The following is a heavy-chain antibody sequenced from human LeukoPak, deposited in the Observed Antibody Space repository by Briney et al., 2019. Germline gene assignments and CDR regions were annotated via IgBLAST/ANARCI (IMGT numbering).Heavy chain of an antibody. CDR3: ARSYCSSTSCSRSPNWFDP. CDR1: GGTFSSYA. Sequence: SVKVSCKASGGTFSSYAISWVRQAPGQGLEWVGGIIPIFGTANYAQKFQGRVTITADESTSTAYMELSSLRSEDTAVYYCARSYCSSTSCSRSPNWFDPWGQGTLVTVSS. V-gene: IGHV1-69*13. D-gene: IGHD2-2*01. J-gene: IGHJ5*02. CDR2: IIPIFGTA.